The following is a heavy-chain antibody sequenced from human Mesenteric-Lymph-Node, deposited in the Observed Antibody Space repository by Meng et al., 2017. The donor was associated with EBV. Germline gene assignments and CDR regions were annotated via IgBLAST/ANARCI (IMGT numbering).Heavy chain of an antibody. D-gene: IGHD3-16*01. CDR3: ARGRSYVSGVIDP. J-gene: IGHJ5*02. CDR2: INHSGST. CDR1: GGSFSGYS. V-gene: IGHV4-34*01. Sequence: VHLTQWGAGLLKTSEPLSLTCGVSGGSFSGYSWRWIRQPPGKGLEWIGEINHSGSTNYNPSLKSRVTISVDTSKNQFSLKLSSVTAADTAVYYCARGRSYVSGVIDPWGQGTLVTVSS.